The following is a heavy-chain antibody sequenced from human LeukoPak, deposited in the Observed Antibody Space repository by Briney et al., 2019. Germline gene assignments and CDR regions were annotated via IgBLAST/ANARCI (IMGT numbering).Heavy chain of an antibody. CDR2: ISSSSSYI. D-gene: IGHD2-15*01. Sequence: GGSLRLSCAASGFTFSSYSMNWVRQAPGKGLEWVSSISSSSSYIYYADSVKGRFTISRDNAKNSLYLQMNSLRAEDTAVYYCARGYCSGGSCSKYDYWGQGTLVTVSS. CDR1: GFTFSSYS. V-gene: IGHV3-21*01. J-gene: IGHJ4*02. CDR3: ARGYCSGGSCSKYDY.